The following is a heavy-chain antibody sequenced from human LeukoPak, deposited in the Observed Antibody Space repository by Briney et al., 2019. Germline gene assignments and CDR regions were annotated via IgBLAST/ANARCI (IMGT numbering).Heavy chain of an antibody. CDR2: IYYSGST. CDR3: QGLVGVVTYYMDV. V-gene: IGHV4-39*01. J-gene: IGHJ6*03. Sequence: SETLSLTCTVSGGSISSSSYYWGWIRQPPGKGLEWIGSIYYSGSTYYNPSLKSRVTISVDTSKNQFSLKLSSVTAADTVVYYCQGLVGVVTYYMDVWGKGTTVTVSS. D-gene: IGHD3-3*01. CDR1: GGSISSSSYY.